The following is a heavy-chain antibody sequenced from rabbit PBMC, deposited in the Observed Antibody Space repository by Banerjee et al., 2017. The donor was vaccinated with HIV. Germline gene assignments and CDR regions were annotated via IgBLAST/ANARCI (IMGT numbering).Heavy chain of an antibody. J-gene: IGHJ2*01. CDR1: GIDFSSYYY. V-gene: IGHV1S40*01. CDR2: IYNGDGST. Sequence: QSLEESGGDLVKPGASLTLTCTASGIDFSSYYYMCWVRQAPGKRPEWIACIYNGDGSTYYASWAKGRFTISKTSSTTVTLQMTSLTAADTATYFCAREGGDYGLNAFDPWGPGTLVTVS. CDR3: AREGGDYGLNAFDP. D-gene: IGHD2-1*01.